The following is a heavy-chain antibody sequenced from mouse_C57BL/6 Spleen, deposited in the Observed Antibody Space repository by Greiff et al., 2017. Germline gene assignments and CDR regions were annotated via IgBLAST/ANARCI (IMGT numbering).Heavy chain of an antibody. CDR2: IDPSDSYT. CDR1: GYTFTSYW. D-gene: IGHD4-1*01. Sequence: QVQLQQPGAELVMPGASVKLSCKASGYTFTSYWMHWVKQRPGQGLEWIGEIDPSDSYTNYNQKFKGKSTLTVDKSSSTAYMQLSSLTSEASAVYYCARPGTAWFADWGQGTLVTVSA. CDR3: ARPGTAWFAD. J-gene: IGHJ3*01. V-gene: IGHV1-69*01.